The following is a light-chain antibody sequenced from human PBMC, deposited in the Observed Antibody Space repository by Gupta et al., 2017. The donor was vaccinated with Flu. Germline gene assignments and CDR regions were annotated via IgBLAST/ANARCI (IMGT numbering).Light chain of an antibody. Sequence: DIQMTQSPSSLSASVGDRVTITCRESQSISSYLNWHQQRPGQAPKLLIYAASSLQSGVPSRCSGSGSGTNFTLAISQLEADDFASYYWQQSYSTLTFGQGTKVEIK. CDR1: QSISSY. V-gene: IGKV1-39*01. J-gene: IGKJ1*01. CDR3: QQSYSTLT. CDR2: AAS.